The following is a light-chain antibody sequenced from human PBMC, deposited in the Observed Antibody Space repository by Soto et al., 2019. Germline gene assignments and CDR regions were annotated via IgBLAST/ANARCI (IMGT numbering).Light chain of an antibody. CDR3: CSYAGSYTLYV. CDR1: SSDVGGYNY. J-gene: IGLJ1*01. CDR2: DVS. Sequence: QSVLTQPRSVAGAPGQSVPISRTGNSSDVGGYNYVSWYQQHPGKAPKLMIYDVSKRPSGVPDRFSGSKSGNTASLTISGLQAEDEADYYCCSYAGSYTLYVFGTGTKVTVL. V-gene: IGLV2-11*01.